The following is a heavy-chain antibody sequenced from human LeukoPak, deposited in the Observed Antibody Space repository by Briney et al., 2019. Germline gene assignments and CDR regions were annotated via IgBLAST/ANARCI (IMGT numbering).Heavy chain of an antibody. V-gene: IGHV4-59*01. CDR3: ARLYSSGWYDAFDI. Sequence: SETLSLTCTVSGGSISSYYWSWIRQPPGKGLEWIGYICYSGSTNYNPSLKSRVTISVDTSKNQFSLKLSSVTAADTAVYYCARLYSSGWYDAFDIWGQGTMVTVSS. CDR2: ICYSGST. CDR1: GGSISSYY. J-gene: IGHJ3*02. D-gene: IGHD6-19*01.